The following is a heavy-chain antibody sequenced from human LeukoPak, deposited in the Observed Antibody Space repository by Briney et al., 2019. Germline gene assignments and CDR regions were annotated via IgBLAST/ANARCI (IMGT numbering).Heavy chain of an antibody. CDR3: ARSGDGDFARATYYYYYYGMDV. CDR1: GDYISRYY. D-gene: IGHD4-17*01. V-gene: IGHV4-59*01. CDR2: IYGTGST. Sequence: KPSETLSLTCSVSGDYISRYYWSWIRQPPGKGLEWIGYIYGTGSTNYNPSLKSRVTISVDTSKNQFSLRLSYVTAADTAVYYCARSGDGDFARATYYYYYYGMDVWGRGTTVTVSS. J-gene: IGHJ6*02.